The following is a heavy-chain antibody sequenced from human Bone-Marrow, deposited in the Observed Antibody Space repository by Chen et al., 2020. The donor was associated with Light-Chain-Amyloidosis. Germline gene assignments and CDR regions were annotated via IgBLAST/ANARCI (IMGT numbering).Heavy chain of an antibody. CDR1: GFTFSDYA. D-gene: IGHD1-1*01. CDR2: ISSNSGSK. Sequence: EVQLVESGGGLVQPGRSLRLSCAAPGFTFSDYAMYWVRQGPGKGLEWGSGISSNSGSKGYADSVKGRFSISRDNAKNYLHLQMNSLRPEDTALYYCVKSLIPSRYLYHYYMDVWGKGTTVIVSS. V-gene: IGHV3-9*01. CDR3: VKSLIPSRYLYHYYMDV. J-gene: IGHJ6*03.